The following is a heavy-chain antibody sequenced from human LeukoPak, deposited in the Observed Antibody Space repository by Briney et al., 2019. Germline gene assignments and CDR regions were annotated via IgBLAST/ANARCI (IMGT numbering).Heavy chain of an antibody. CDR3: ARRSLIIVVVPAALDY. V-gene: IGHV4-34*01. Sequence: PSETLSLTCAVYGGSFSGYYWSWIRQPPGKGLEWIGEINHSGSTNYNPSLKSRVTISVDTSKNQFSLKLSSVTAADTAVYYCARRSLIIVVVPAALDYWGQGTLVTVSS. CDR2: INHSGST. J-gene: IGHJ4*02. D-gene: IGHD2-2*01. CDR1: GGSFSGYY.